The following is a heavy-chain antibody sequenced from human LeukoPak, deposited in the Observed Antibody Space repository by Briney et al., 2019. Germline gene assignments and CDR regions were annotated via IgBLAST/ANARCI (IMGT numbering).Heavy chain of an antibody. CDR1: GGSISSNAYY. CDR2: IYSSVST. CDR3: AYSGSYGHLGY. J-gene: IGHJ4*02. D-gene: IGHD1-26*01. Sequence: PSETLSLTCTVSGGSISSNAYYWAWIRQPPGKGLEWIGSIYSSVSTYYNPSLKSRVTISADTSKNQFSLRLSSVTAADTALYYCAYSGSYGHLGYWGQGIPVTVSS. V-gene: IGHV4-39*01.